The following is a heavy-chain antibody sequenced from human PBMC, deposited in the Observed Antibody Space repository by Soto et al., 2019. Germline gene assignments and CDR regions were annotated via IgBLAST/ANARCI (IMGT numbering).Heavy chain of an antibody. CDR2: IYHSGRT. V-gene: IGHV4-4*02. D-gene: IGHD1-1*01. CDR3: ARSSGWNQYY. J-gene: IGHJ4*02. Sequence: QVQLQESGPELVKPSGTLSLTCAVSGGSISSNDWWGWVRQPPGKGLEWIGEIYHSGRTHYNPSLKSRVTISVDKSKNHFSLQLNSVTAADTAMYDCARSSGWNQYYWGQGTLVTVSS. CDR1: GGSISSNDW.